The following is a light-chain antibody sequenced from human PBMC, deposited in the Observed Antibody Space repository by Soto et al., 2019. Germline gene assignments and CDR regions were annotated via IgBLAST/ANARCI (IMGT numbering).Light chain of an antibody. Sequence: ETVLTQSPATLSLSPGERATLSCRASQSVGTYLACYQQRPGQAPRLLIYGASNRATGIPARFSGSGSGTEFTLTISSMEPEYVAVYYCQQRIHWPPFTFGPGTKVDLK. CDR2: GAS. CDR3: QQRIHWPPFT. V-gene: IGKV3-11*01. CDR1: QSVGTY. J-gene: IGKJ3*01.